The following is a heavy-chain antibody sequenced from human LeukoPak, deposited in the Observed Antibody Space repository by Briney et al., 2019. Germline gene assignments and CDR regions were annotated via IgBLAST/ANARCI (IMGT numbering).Heavy chain of an antibody. Sequence: SETLSLTCTVSGGSISSYYWSWIRQPPGKGLEWIGYIYYSGSTNYNPSLKSRVTISVDTSKNQFSLKLSSMTAADTAVYYCARDPTPTYYYDIDGMDVWGQGTTVTVSS. CDR3: ARDPTPTYYYDIDGMDV. CDR1: GGSISSYY. D-gene: IGHD3-22*01. J-gene: IGHJ6*02. CDR2: IYYSGST. V-gene: IGHV4-59*01.